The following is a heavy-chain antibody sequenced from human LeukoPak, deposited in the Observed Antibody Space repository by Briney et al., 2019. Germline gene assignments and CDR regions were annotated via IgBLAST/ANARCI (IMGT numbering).Heavy chain of an antibody. D-gene: IGHD6-6*01. V-gene: IGHV3-23*01. Sequence: GGSLRLSCTASVFTFDDYGMSWVRQAPGKGLEWVSAISDSGDTSYYADSVRGRFTILQDDPNSTLYLQVNIRRVRTPAVSNCAKDLNPGSNSKSWGQGTLVTVSS. CDR3: AKDLNPGSNSKS. CDR2: ISDSGDTS. CDR1: VFTFDDYG. J-gene: IGHJ5*02.